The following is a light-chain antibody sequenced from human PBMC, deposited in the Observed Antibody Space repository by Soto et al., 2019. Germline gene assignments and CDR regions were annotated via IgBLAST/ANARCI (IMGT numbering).Light chain of an antibody. Sequence: QSALSQPASVSGSPGQSITISCTGTSSDVGGYKYVSWYQHHPDKAPKLIISVVSNRPSGVSNRFSGSKSGNTASLTISGLQAEDEADYYCGSYTSSDTPYVFGTGTSSPS. CDR1: SSDVGGYKY. J-gene: IGLJ1*01. V-gene: IGLV2-14*01. CDR3: GSYTSSDTPYV. CDR2: VVS.